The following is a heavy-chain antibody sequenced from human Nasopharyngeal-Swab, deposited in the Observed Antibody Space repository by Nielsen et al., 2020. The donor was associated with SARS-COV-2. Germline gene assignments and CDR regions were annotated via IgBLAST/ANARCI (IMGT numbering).Heavy chain of an antibody. CDR2: IIPIFGTA. Sequence: SVKVSCKASGGTFSSYAISWVRQVPGQGLEWMGGIIPIFGTANYAQKFQGRVTITADESTSTAYMELSSLRSEDTAVYYCARDRRRRGSYYDILTGYDAFDIWGQGTMVTVSS. D-gene: IGHD3-9*01. CDR3: ARDRRRRGSYYDILTGYDAFDI. V-gene: IGHV1-69*13. CDR1: GGTFSSYA. J-gene: IGHJ3*02.